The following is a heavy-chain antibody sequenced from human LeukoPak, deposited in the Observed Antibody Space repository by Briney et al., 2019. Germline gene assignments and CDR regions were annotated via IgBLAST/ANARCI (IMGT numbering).Heavy chain of an antibody. D-gene: IGHD2-15*01. CDR3: ASQGLGYCSGGTCYRFDY. Sequence: PGGSLRLSCAASGFTFSSNYMSWVRQAPGKGLEWVSVIYSGGSTYYADSVKGRFTISRDNSKNTLYLQMNSLRAGDTAVYYCASQGLGYCSGGTCYRFDYWGQGTLVTVSS. V-gene: IGHV3-53*01. J-gene: IGHJ4*02. CDR2: IYSGGST. CDR1: GFTFSSNY.